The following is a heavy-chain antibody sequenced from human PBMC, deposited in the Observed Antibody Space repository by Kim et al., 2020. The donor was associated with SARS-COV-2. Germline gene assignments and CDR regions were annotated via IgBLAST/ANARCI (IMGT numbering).Heavy chain of an antibody. CDR2: SNTLTGKP. Sequence: ASVKVSCKTSGYTFINYAINWVRQAPGQGLEWMGWSNTLTGKPTYAQGFAGRFVFSSDTSVATTYLQISGLKSEDTGVYFCARDPQSGGDWGQGTLVTVSS. V-gene: IGHV7-4-1*02. CDR3: ARDPQSGGD. CDR1: GYTFINYA. D-gene: IGHD3-10*01. J-gene: IGHJ4*02.